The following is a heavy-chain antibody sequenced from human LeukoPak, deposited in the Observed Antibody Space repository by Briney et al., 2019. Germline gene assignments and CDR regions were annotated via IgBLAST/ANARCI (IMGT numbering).Heavy chain of an antibody. CDR1: GYTFTGYY. J-gene: IGHJ5*02. Sequence: ASVKVSCKTSGYTFTGYYMHWVRQAPGQGLEWMGWINPNSGGTNYAQKFQGRVTMTRDTSISTAYMELSRLRSDDTAVYYCAREGRGSGNRDKENWFDPWGQGTLVTVSS. V-gene: IGHV1-2*02. CDR2: INPNSGGT. CDR3: AREGRGSGNRDKENWFDP. D-gene: IGHD6-25*01.